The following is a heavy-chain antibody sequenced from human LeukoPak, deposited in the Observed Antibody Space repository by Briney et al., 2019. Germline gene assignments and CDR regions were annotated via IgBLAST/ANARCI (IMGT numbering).Heavy chain of an antibody. CDR3: TTHMRLPSPSYHYDY. V-gene: IGHV3-15*01. CDR2: IKSKTDNGTT. CDR1: GFIFSNAW. J-gene: IGHJ4*02. D-gene: IGHD3-16*01. Sequence: GGSLRLSCAASGFIFSNAWMRWVRQAPGKGLEWVGRIKSKTDNGTTDYAAPVKGRFTISRDDSKNTLYLQMNSLKTEDTGVYYCTTHMRLPSPSYHYDYWGQGTLVTVSS.